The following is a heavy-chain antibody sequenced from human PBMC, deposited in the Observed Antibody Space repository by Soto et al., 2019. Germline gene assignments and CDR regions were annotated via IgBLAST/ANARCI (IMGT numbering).Heavy chain of an antibody. V-gene: IGHV3-23*01. CDR1: GFTFSIYT. Sequence: EVQLLESGGGLVQPAGSLRLSCAASGFTFSIYTMSWFRQAPGKGLEWVSSIYGNGRSTFYSASVKGWFTISRDNSGNKVYLQMSSLRAEDTAIYYCAKDFTPDSRWDIDYWGQGSLVTVSS. D-gene: IGHD1-26*01. CDR3: AKDFTPDSRWDIDY. CDR2: IYGNGRST. J-gene: IGHJ4*02.